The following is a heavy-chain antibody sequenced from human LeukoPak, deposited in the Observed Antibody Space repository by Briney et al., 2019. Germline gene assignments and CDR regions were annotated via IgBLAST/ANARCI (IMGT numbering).Heavy chain of an antibody. J-gene: IGHJ4*02. CDR3: AKTTIGYSSGRYPGWPVDY. Sequence: GGSLRLSCAASGFTFNNYAMYWVRQAPGKGLEWVSGIFGSGGSAHYADSVKGRFIISRDNSKNTVYLQMNSVRAEDTALYYCAKTTIGYSSGRYPGWPVDYWGQGTLVTVSS. CDR1: GFTFNNYA. D-gene: IGHD6-19*01. CDR2: IFGSGGSA. V-gene: IGHV3-23*01.